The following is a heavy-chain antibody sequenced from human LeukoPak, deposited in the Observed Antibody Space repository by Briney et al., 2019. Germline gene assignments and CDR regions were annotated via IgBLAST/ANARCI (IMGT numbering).Heavy chain of an antibody. CDR1: GFIFSSYA. D-gene: IGHD1-26*01. CDR3: AKDRYSGSYLEYFDY. Sequence: GGSLRLSCAASGFIFSSYAMSWVRQAPGKGLEWVSAISGSGGSTYYADSVKGRFTISRDNSKNTLYLQMNSLRAEDTAVYYCAKDRYSGSYLEYFDYWGQGTLVTVSS. V-gene: IGHV3-23*01. J-gene: IGHJ4*02. CDR2: ISGSGGST.